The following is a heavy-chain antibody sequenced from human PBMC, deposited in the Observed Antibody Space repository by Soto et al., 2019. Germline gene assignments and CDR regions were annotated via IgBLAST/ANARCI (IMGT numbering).Heavy chain of an antibody. CDR2: IYYSGST. CDR3: AREGGSLGCGGDCYDADY. V-gene: IGHV4-30-4*01. Sequence: QVQLQESGPGLVKPSQTLSLTCTVSGGSISSGDYYWSWIRQPPGKGLEWIGYIYYSGSTYYNPSLKSGVTISVDTSKNQFSLKLSSVTAADTAVYYCAREGGSLGCGGDCYDADYWGQGTLVTVSS. CDR1: GGSISSGDYY. D-gene: IGHD2-21*02. J-gene: IGHJ4*02.